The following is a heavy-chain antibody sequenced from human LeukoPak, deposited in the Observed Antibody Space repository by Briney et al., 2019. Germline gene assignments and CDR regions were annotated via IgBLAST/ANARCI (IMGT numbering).Heavy chain of an antibody. J-gene: IGHJ6*02. D-gene: IGHD2-15*01. V-gene: IGHV3-15*01. CDR1: GFSFSNAW. Sequence: PGGSLRLSCAASGFSFSNAWMSWVRQTPGTGLEWVGRIKSKTDGGTTDYAASVKGRFTISRDASKNTLYLQMNSLKTEDTAVYYCTTEVPHCSGGSCYFYYYGMDVWGQGTTVTVSS. CDR2: IKSKTDGGTT. CDR3: TTEVPHCSGGSCYFYYYGMDV.